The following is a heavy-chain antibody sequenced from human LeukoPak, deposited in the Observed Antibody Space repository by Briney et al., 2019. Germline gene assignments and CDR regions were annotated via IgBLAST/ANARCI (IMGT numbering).Heavy chain of an antibody. CDR2: IKQDGSEK. V-gene: IGHV3-7*01. J-gene: IGHJ1*01. Sequence: GGSLRLSCEGSGFTFSNYWMGWVRQAPGKGLEWVANIKQDGSEKYYVDSVKGRFTISRDNAKNSLYLQMNSLRAEDTAVYYCATYSSLNRQEFQYWGQGTLLTVSS. CDR1: GFTFSNYW. CDR3: ATYSSLNRQEFQY. D-gene: IGHD3-22*01.